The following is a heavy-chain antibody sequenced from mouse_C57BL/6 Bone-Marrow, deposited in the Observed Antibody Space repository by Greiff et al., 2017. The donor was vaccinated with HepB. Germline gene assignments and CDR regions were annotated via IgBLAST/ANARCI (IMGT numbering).Heavy chain of an antibody. CDR3: AGGGGSSFFAY. D-gene: IGHD1-1*01. CDR1: GYTFTSYG. V-gene: IGHV1-81*01. J-gene: IGHJ3*01. CDR2: IYPRSGNT. Sequence: QVQLQQSGAELARPGASVKLSCKASGYTFTSYGISWVKQRTGQGLEWIGEIYPRSGNTYYNEKFKGKATLTADKSSSTAYMELRSLTSEDSAVYFCAGGGGSSFFAYWGQGTLVTVSA.